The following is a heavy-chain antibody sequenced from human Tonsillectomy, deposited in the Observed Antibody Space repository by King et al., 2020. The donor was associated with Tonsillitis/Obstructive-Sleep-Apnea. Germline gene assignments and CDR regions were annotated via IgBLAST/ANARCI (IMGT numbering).Heavy chain of an antibody. CDR3: ARGGIAVADYYYYYGMDV. CDR2: IYYSGST. Sequence: VQLQESGPGLVKPSETLSLTCTVSAGSISNYYWSWIRQPPGKGLEWIGYIYYSGSTNYNPSLKSRVTISVDTSKNHFSLRLSSVTAADTAVYYCARGGIAVADYYYYYGMDVWGQGTTVTVSS. V-gene: IGHV4-59*01. J-gene: IGHJ6*02. CDR1: AGSISNYY. D-gene: IGHD6-19*01.